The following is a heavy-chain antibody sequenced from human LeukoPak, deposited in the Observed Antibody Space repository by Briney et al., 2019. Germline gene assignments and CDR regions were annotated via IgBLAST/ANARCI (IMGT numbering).Heavy chain of an antibody. J-gene: IGHJ4*02. V-gene: IGHV3-21*01. D-gene: IGHD5-12*01. Sequence: GGGLVKPGGSLRLSCAASGFTFSSYSMNWVRQAPGKGLEWVSSISSSSSYIYYADSVKGRFTISRDNSKNTLYLQMNSLRAEDTAVYYCAKDARLRGGYWGQGTLVTVSS. CDR3: AKDARLRGGY. CDR2: ISSSSSYI. CDR1: GFTFSSYS.